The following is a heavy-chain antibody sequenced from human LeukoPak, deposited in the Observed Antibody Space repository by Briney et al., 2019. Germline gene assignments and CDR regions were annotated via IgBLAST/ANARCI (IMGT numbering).Heavy chain of an antibody. V-gene: IGHV3-23*01. Sequence: GGSLRLSCAASGFTLRSSAMSWVRQAPGKGLEWVSAISGDGGTISYAASVRGRFTISRDNAKNTLFLQMSSLRAGDTALYYCAKELYGNPSGYWGQGTRVTVSS. CDR2: ISGDGGTI. CDR3: AKELYGNPSGY. D-gene: IGHD2-8*01. J-gene: IGHJ4*02. CDR1: GFTLRSSA.